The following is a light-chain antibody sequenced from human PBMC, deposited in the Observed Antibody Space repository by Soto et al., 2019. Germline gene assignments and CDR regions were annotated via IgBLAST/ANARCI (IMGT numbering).Light chain of an antibody. CDR3: QSYDSSLSASYV. J-gene: IGLJ1*01. V-gene: IGLV1-40*01. Sequence: QSVMTHAPSVCGAPGQRFTISCTGSTSNIGATYDVHWYQQLPGTAPKLLIYGNSNRPSGVPDRFSGSKSGTSASLAITGLQAEDEVDYYCQSYDSSLSASYVFGTGTKVTVL. CDR1: TSNIGATYD. CDR2: GNS.